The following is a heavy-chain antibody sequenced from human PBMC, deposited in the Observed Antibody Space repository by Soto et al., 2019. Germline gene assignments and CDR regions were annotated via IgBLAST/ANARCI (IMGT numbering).Heavy chain of an antibody. D-gene: IGHD5-12*01. CDR2: IRPNSGDT. V-gene: IGHV1-2*04. CDR1: GYTFTGYD. J-gene: IGHJ6*02. Sequence: ASVKVSCKASGYTFTGYDMHWVRQAPGQGLEWMGRIRPNSGDTNYAQKFQGWVTMTRDTSISTAYMELSRLRSDDTAVYYCAGEGVAPYYYYGMDVWGQGTPVTV. CDR3: AGEGVAPYYYYGMDV.